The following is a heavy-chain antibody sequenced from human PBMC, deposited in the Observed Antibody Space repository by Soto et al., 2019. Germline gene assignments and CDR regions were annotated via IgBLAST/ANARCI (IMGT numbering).Heavy chain of an antibody. CDR3: ARDLSYPAGTGQLVD. D-gene: IGHD1-1*01. J-gene: IGHJ4*02. CDR1: GDSVSSNSAA. V-gene: IGHV6-1*01. CDR2: TYYTSKWYY. Sequence: PSQTLSLTCAISGDSVSSNSAAWNWIWQSPSRGLEWLGRTYYTSKWYYDYALSVKSRITINPDTSKNQFSLQLNSVTPEDTAVYYCARDLSYPAGTGQLVDCGQGTLVTVSA.